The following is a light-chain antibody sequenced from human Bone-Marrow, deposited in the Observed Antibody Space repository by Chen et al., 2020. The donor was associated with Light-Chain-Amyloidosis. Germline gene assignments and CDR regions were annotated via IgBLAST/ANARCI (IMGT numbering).Light chain of an antibody. Sequence: SYVLTQPSSVSVAPGQTATIACGGNNIGSTSVHWYQQTPGQAPLLVVYDDSDRPSGIPERLSGSNSGHTATLTISRVEAGDEADYYCQVWDRSSDRPGFGGGTKLTVL. V-gene: IGLV3-21*02. CDR2: DDS. CDR3: QVWDRSSDRPG. CDR1: NIGSTS. J-gene: IGLJ3*02.